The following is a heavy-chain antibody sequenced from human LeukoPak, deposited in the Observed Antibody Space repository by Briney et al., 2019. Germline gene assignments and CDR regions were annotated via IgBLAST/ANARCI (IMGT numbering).Heavy chain of an antibody. CDR3: ARDTGSSWSIDAFDI. D-gene: IGHD6-13*01. V-gene: IGHV4-59*01. Sequence: SETLSLTCAVYGGSFSGYYWSWIRQPPGKGLEWIGYIYYSGSTNYNPSLKSRVTISVDTSKNQFSLKLSSVTAADTAVYYCARDTGSSWSIDAFDIWGQGTMVTVSS. CDR2: IYYSGST. CDR1: GGSFSGYY. J-gene: IGHJ3*02.